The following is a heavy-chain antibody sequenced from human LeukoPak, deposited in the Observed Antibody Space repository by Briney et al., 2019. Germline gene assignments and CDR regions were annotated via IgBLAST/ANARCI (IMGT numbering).Heavy chain of an antibody. CDR2: IIPILGIA. CDR1: GRTFSSYA. Sequence: ASVKVSCKASGRTFSSYAISWVRQAPGQGLEWMGRIIPILGIANYAQKFQGRVTITADKSTSTAYMELSSLRPEDTAVYYCARDGGSSSGGWFDPWGQGTLVSVSS. CDR3: ARDGGSSSGGWFDP. D-gene: IGHD6-6*01. V-gene: IGHV1-69*04. J-gene: IGHJ5*02.